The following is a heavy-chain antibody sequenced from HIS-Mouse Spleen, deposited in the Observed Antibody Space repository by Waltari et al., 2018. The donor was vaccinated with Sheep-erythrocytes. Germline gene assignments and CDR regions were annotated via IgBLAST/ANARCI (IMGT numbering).Heavy chain of an antibody. CDR2: IYYSGST. J-gene: IGHJ1*01. Sequence: QVQLQESGPGLVKPSQTLSLTCTVSGGSISSGGYYWSWIRQHPGKGLAWIGYIYYSGSTYYNPSLKSRVTISVDTSKNQFSLKLSAVTAADTAVYYCARASPIYDYVWGSYRPGYFQHWGQGTLVTVSS. CDR1: GGSISSGGYY. D-gene: IGHD3-16*02. V-gene: IGHV4-31*03. CDR3: ARASPIYDYVWGSYRPGYFQH.